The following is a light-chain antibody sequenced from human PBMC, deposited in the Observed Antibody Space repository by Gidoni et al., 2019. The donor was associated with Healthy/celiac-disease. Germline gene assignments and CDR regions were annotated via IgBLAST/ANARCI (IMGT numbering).Light chain of an antibody. Sequence: DIQITQSPSSLSASVGDRVTITCRASQSISSYLNLYQQKPGKAPKLLIYAASSLQSGVPSRFSGSGSETDFTLTISSLQPEDFATYYCQQSYSTPLTFGGGTKVEIK. V-gene: IGKV1-39*01. CDR1: QSISSY. J-gene: IGKJ4*01. CDR3: QQSYSTPLT. CDR2: AAS.